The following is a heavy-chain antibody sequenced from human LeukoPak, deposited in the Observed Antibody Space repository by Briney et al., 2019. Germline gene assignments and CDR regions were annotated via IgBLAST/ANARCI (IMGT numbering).Heavy chain of an antibody. D-gene: IGHD3-9*01. V-gene: IGHV3-7*01. CDR1: GFSFSSYW. Sequence: PGGSLRLSCAASGFSFSSYWMSWVRQSPEKGLEWVANIKQDGSEKYYVDSVKGRLTISRDNAKNSLYLQMNSLRAEDTAVYYCARDHVYYDILTGLDAFDIWGQGTMVTVSS. J-gene: IGHJ3*02. CDR2: IKQDGSEK. CDR3: ARDHVYYDILTGLDAFDI.